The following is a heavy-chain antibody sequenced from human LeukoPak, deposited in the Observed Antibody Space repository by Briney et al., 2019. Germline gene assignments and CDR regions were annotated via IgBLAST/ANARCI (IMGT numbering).Heavy chain of an antibody. D-gene: IGHD3-10*01. CDR2: ISYDGSNK. J-gene: IGHJ4*02. CDR3: ARDRGTKYFDY. V-gene: IGHV3-30*04. Sequence: PGGSLGLSCAASGFTFSSYAMHWVRQAPGKGLEWVAVISYDGSNKYYADSVKGRFTISRDNSKNTLYLQMNSLRAEDTAVYYCARDRGTKYFDYWGQGTLVTVSS. CDR1: GFTFSSYA.